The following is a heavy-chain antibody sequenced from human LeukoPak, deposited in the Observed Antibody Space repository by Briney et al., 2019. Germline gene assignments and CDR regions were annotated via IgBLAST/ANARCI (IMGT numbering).Heavy chain of an antibody. Sequence: GGSLRLSCAASGFTVSSNYMSWVRQAPGKGLEWVSVIYSGGSTYYADSVKGRFTISRDNAKNSLYLQMNSLRAEDTAVYYCARDLYGSGSYLYGMDVWGQGTTVTVSS. V-gene: IGHV3-66*01. CDR3: ARDLYGSGSYLYGMDV. CDR1: GFTVSSNY. J-gene: IGHJ6*02. CDR2: IYSGGST. D-gene: IGHD3-10*01.